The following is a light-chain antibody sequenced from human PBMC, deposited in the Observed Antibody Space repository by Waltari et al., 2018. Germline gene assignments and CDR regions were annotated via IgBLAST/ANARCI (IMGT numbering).Light chain of an antibody. CDR1: QSVSSN. V-gene: IGKV3-15*01. J-gene: IGKJ2*01. CDR3: QQYNNWPTHT. Sequence: EIVMTQSPATLSVSPGERAALSCRASQSVSSNLAWYQQKPGQAPRLLIYDASTRATGIPARFSGSGSGTEFTLTISSLQSEDFAVYHCQQYNNWPTHTFGQGTRLEIK. CDR2: DAS.